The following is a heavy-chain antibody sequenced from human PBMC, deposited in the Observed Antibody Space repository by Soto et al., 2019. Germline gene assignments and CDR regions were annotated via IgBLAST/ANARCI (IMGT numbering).Heavy chain of an antibody. CDR1: GYIFTSYW. Sequence: GVSLKIACKGSGYIFTSYWIGWVRQMPGKGLEWMGTIYPGDSDTRYSPSFQGQFTISADKSISTAYLQWSSLKASDTAMYYCARRAGPDVYYHYYGMDVWGQGTTVIVSS. J-gene: IGHJ6*02. CDR2: IYPGDSDT. CDR3: ARRAGPDVYYHYYGMDV. V-gene: IGHV5-51*01.